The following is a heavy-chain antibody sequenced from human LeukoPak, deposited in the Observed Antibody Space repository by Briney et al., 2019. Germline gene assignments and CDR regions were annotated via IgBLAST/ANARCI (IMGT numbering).Heavy chain of an antibody. Sequence: SETLSLTCTVSGGSSSSYYWSWIRPPPGQGLEWIGRIYTSGSTNYNPSLKSRVNMSVDTSKNQFFLKLSSVTAADTAVYYSASGVDCDYCSSTSCYIITHYYYYYYMDVWGKGTTVTVSS. CDR1: GGSSSSYY. CDR3: ASGVDCDYCSSTSCYIITHYYYYYYMDV. V-gene: IGHV4-4*07. CDR2: IYTSGST. J-gene: IGHJ6*03. D-gene: IGHD2-2*02.